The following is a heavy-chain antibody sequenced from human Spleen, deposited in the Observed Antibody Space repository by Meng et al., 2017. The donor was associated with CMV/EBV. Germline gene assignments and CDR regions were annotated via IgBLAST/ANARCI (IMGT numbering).Heavy chain of an antibody. J-gene: IGHJ4*02. CDR1: GFTFSNYW. CDR2: INSEGSSR. D-gene: IGHD2-2*02. Sequence: GGSLRLSCAASGFTFSNYWMHWVRQVPGKGLVWVSRINSEGSSRSYADSVKGRFTISRDNSKSSLYLQMNSLRAEDTAVYYCARDSGEDCSSTSCYKGYYFDYWGQGTLVTVSS. CDR3: ARDSGEDCSSTSCYKGYYFDY. V-gene: IGHV3-74*01.